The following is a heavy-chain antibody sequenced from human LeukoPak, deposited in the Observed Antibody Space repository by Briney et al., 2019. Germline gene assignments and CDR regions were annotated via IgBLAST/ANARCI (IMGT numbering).Heavy chain of an antibody. CDR3: AKHGAAAGFYNWFDP. J-gene: IGHJ5*02. Sequence: GGSLRLSCAASGFTFSSYAMSWVRQAPGKGLEWVSAISGSGGSTYYADSVKGRFTISRDNSKNTLYLQINSLRAEDTAVYYCAKHGAAAGFYNWFDPWGQGTLVTVSS. CDR2: ISGSGGST. V-gene: IGHV3-23*01. D-gene: IGHD6-13*01. CDR1: GFTFSSYA.